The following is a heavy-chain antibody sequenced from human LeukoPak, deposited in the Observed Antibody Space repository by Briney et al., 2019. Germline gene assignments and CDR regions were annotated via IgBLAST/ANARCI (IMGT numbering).Heavy chain of an antibody. V-gene: IGHV3-21*01. J-gene: IGHJ5*02. CDR1: GFTFSSYF. CDR3: ARDGEYCGGDCSRFDP. D-gene: IGHD2-21*02. Sequence: GGSLRLSCAVSGFTFSSYFMNWVRQAPGKGLELVSSIGSSSNYIYYADSVKGRFTISRDNAKNSLYLQMNSLRAEDTAVYYCARDGEYCGGDCSRFDPWGQGTLVTVSS. CDR2: IGSSSNYI.